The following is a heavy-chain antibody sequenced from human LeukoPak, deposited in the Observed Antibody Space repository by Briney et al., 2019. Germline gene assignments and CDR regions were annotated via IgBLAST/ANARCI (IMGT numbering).Heavy chain of an antibody. Sequence: SETLSLTCTVSGGSISSYYWSWIRQPPGKGLEWIGYIYYSGSTNYNPSLKSRVTISVDTSKNQFSLKLSSVTAADTAVYYCARRSIVVGGQEDAFDIWGQGTMVTVSS. CDR3: ARRSIVVGGQEDAFDI. CDR2: IYYSGST. J-gene: IGHJ3*02. D-gene: IGHD2-21*01. V-gene: IGHV4-59*01. CDR1: GGSISSYY.